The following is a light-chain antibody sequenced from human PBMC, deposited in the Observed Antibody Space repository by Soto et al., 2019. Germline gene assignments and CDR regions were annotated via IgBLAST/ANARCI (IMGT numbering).Light chain of an antibody. V-gene: IGKV3-20*01. CDR1: QSVSSSY. Sequence: ESVLTQSPGTLSLSPGERATLSYRASQSVSSSYLAWYQQKPGQAPRLLIYGASSRATGIPDRCSGSGSGTDFTLTISRLEPEDFAVYYCQQYGSSPPLTFGGGTKVEIK. CDR3: QQYGSSPPLT. J-gene: IGKJ4*01. CDR2: GAS.